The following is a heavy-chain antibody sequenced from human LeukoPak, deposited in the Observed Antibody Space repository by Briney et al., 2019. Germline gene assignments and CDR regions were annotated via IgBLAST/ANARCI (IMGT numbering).Heavy chain of an antibody. CDR3: ARAFAPGYCSGSSCPFDY. D-gene: IGHD2-15*01. CDR1: GFTFSSYS. Sequence: GGSLRLSCAASGFTFSSYSMNWVRQAPGKGLEWVSYIISGSNTIYYSDSVKGRFTISRDNARNSPYLQMNSLRAEDTAVYYCARAFAPGYCSGSSCPFDYWGQGTLVTVSS. V-gene: IGHV3-48*01. CDR2: IISGSNTI. J-gene: IGHJ4*02.